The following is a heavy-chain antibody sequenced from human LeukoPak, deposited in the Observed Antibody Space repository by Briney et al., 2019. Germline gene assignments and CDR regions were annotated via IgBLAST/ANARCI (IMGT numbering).Heavy chain of an antibody. CDR3: ARLNPSGFDY. Sequence: ASVTVSCKTSGYTFTGYYMHWVRQAPGQGLEWMGWINPNSGGTNYAQNLQGRVTMTTDTSTSTAYMELRSLRSGDTAVYYCARLNPSGFDYWGQGTLVTVSS. CDR1: GYTFTGYY. J-gene: IGHJ4*02. CDR2: INPNSGGT. V-gene: IGHV1-2*02. D-gene: IGHD1-26*01.